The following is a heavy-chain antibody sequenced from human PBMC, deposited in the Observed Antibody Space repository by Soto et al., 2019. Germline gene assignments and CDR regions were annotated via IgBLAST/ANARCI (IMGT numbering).Heavy chain of an antibody. CDR3: ARARTSSAVDFDY. CDR1: GGSSSSYD. CDR2: IYYTGNT. Sequence: PSETLCLTCTVAGGSSSSYDGSWIRQPPGKGLEWIGYIYYTGNTNYNPSLKSRVTISVDTSKNQFSLKLTSLTAADTAVYYCARARTSSAVDFDYWGQGTLVTVSS. D-gene: IGHD6-19*01. J-gene: IGHJ4*02. V-gene: IGHV4-59*01.